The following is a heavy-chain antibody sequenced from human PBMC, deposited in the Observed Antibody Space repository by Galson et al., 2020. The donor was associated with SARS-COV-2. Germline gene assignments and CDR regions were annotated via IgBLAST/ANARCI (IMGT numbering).Heavy chain of an antibody. D-gene: IGHD1-26*01. V-gene: IGHV4-31*03. CDR2: IFYSGST. CDR1: GDSISSGGYY. Sequence: SQTLSLTCTVSGDSISSGGYYWSWIRQHPGKGLEWIGYIFYSGSTYHNPSLKSRVTISLDTSKNQFSLRLTSVTAADTAMYYCARIRRGGQNFDYWGQGTLVTVSS. J-gene: IGHJ4*02. CDR3: ARIRRGGQNFDY.